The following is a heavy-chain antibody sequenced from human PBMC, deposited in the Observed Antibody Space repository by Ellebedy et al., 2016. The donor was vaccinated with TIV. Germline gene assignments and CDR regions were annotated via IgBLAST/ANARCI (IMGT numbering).Heavy chain of an antibody. CDR3: AKDLYGDYVVDY. CDR1: GFTFSSYA. D-gene: IGHD4-17*01. J-gene: IGHJ4*02. V-gene: IGHV3-23*01. Sequence: PGGSLRLSCVASGFTFSSYAMSWVRQAPGKGLEWVSTITGGGDDTYYADSVKGRFTISRDNSKNTLYLQMNSLRAADTAVYYCAKDLYGDYVVDYWGQGTLVTVSS. CDR2: ITGGGDDT.